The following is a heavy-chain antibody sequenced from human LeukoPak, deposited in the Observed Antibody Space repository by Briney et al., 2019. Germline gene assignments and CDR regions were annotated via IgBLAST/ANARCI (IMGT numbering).Heavy chain of an antibody. Sequence: SVKVSCKASGGTFSSYAISWVRQAPGQGLEWMGEIIPIFGTANYAQKFQGRVTITTDESTSTAYMELSSLRSEVTAVYYCARGVAAPRENYFDYWGQGTLVTVSS. CDR2: IIPIFGTA. J-gene: IGHJ4*02. CDR1: GGTFSSYA. D-gene: IGHD6-25*01. CDR3: ARGVAAPRENYFDY. V-gene: IGHV1-69*05.